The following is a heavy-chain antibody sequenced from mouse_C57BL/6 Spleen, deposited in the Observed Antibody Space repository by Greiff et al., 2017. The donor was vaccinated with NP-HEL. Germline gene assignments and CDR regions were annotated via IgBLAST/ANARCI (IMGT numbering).Heavy chain of an antibody. CDR2: ISSGGSYT. CDR3: VRMITTNDGLWYFDV. Sequence: EVHLVESGGDLVKPGGSLKLSCAASGFTFSSYGMSWVRQTPDKRLEWVATISSGGSYTYYPDSVKGRFTISRDNAKNTLYLQMSSLKSEDTAMYYCVRMITTNDGLWYFDVWGTGTTVTVSS. CDR1: GFTFSSYG. J-gene: IGHJ1*03. V-gene: IGHV5-6*01. D-gene: IGHD2-4*01.